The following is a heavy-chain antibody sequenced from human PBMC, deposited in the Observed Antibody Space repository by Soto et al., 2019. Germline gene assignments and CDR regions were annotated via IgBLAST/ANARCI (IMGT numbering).Heavy chain of an antibody. CDR1: GGSFIDYS. CDR3: ARVSDY. V-gene: IGHV4-34*01. CDR2: INHSGSA. J-gene: IGHJ4*02. Sequence: QVLLQQWGAGRLKPSETLSLTCAVYGGSFIDYSWGWIRQSPGTGLEWIGEINHSGSANYNPSLKSRVTISVDTSKNQFSLKFYSVTAADAAVYYCARVSDYWSQGTLVTVSS.